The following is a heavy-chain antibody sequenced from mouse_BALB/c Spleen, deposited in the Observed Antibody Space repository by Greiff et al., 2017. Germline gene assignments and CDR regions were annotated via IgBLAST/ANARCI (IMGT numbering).Heavy chain of an antibody. J-gene: IGHJ4*01. V-gene: IGHV5-4*02. Sequence: EVKLMESGGGLVKPGGSLKLSCAASGFTFSDYYMYWVRQTPEKRLELVATISDGGSYTYYPDSAKGRFTISRDNAKNNLYLQMSSLKSEDTAMYYCAREGGNYYAMDYWGQGTSVTVSS. CDR3: AREGGNYYAMDY. CDR2: ISDGGSYT. CDR1: GFTFSDYY. D-gene: IGHD2-1*01.